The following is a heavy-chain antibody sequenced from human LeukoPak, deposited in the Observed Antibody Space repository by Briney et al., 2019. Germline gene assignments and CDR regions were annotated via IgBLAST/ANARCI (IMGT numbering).Heavy chain of an antibody. CDR2: INQGGSVK. CDR1: GFTFRSYW. CDR3: ARVGYSGWNLEC. V-gene: IGHV3-7*01. J-gene: IGHJ4*02. Sequence: GGSLRLSCAASGFTFRSYWMSWVRQAPGKGLEWVANINQGGSVKYYVDSVKGRFTISRDDAKNSLYVQMNSLRDEDTAVYYCARVGYSGWNLECWGQGTLVSVSS. D-gene: IGHD5-12*01.